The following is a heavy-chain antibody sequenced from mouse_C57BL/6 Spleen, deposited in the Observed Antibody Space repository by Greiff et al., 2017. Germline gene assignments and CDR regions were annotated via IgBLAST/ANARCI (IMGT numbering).Heavy chain of an antibody. V-gene: IGHV1-82*01. CDR2: IYPGDGDT. J-gene: IGHJ1*03. CDR3: ASHYYGSSLWYCDV. CDR1: GYAFSSSW. D-gene: IGHD1-1*01. Sequence: VQLQQSGPELVKPGASVKISCKASGYAFSSSWMNWVKQRPGKGLEWIGRIYPGDGDTNYNGKFKGKATLTADKSSSTAYMQLSSLTSEDSAVYFCASHYYGSSLWYCDVWGTGTTVTVSS.